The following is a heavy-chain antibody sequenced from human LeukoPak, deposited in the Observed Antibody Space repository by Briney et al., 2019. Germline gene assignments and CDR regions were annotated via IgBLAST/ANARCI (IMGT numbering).Heavy chain of an antibody. CDR2: ISGRGDTT. CDR1: GFNFSSYA. D-gene: IGHD5-12*01. Sequence: GGSLRLSCAATGFNFSSYAMSWVRQAPGKGLEWVSSISGRGDTTYYPDSVKGRFTISRDNAKNTLYLQMNSLRAEDTAVYYCATGYSGYLFDYWGQGTLVTVSS. V-gene: IGHV3-23*01. J-gene: IGHJ4*02. CDR3: ATGYSGYLFDY.